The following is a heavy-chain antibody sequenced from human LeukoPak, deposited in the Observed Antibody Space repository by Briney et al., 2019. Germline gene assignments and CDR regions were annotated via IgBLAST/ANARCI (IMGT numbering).Heavy chain of an antibody. CDR1: GGSISSSSYY. CDR2: IYYSGST. J-gene: IGHJ4*02. V-gene: IGHV4-39*01. CDR3: ASQNRYCSNRVCFNYFDY. Sequence: PSETLSLTCTVSGGSISSSSYYWGWIRQPPGKGLEWIGSIYYSGSTYYNPFLKSRVTISVDTSKNQFSLKLRSVTAADTAVYYCASQNRYCSNRVCFNYFDYWGQGTLVTVSS. D-gene: IGHD2-8*01.